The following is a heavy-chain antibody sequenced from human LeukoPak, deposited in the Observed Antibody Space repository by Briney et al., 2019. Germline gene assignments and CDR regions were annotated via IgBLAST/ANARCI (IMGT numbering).Heavy chain of an antibody. Sequence: ASVKVSCKASGYTFTDYYLHWVRQAPGKGLEWMGGFDPEDGETIYAQKFQGRVTMTEDTSTDTAYMELSSLRSEDTAVYYCATWGIAAAMDYWGQGTLVTVSS. CDR3: ATWGIAAAMDY. V-gene: IGHV1-24*01. CDR1: GYTFTDYY. J-gene: IGHJ4*02. D-gene: IGHD6-13*01. CDR2: FDPEDGET.